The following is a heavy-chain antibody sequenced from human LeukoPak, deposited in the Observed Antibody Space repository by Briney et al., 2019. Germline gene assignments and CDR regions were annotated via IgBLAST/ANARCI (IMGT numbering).Heavy chain of an antibody. CDR3: AKKYCSSTSCPTYYYYYYMDV. D-gene: IGHD2-2*01. J-gene: IGHJ6*03. CDR1: GFTFSNYW. V-gene: IGHV3-7*03. CDR2: IKTDGGEK. Sequence: GGSLRLSCEGSGFTFSNYWMGWVRQAPGKGLQWVANIKTDGGEKYYVDSVKGRFTISRDNAKNSLYLQMNSLRAEDTAVYYCAKKYCSSTSCPTYYYYYYMDVWGKGTTVTVSS.